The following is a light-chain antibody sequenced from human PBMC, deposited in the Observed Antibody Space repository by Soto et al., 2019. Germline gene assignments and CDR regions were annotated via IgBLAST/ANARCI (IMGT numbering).Light chain of an antibody. J-gene: IGLJ1*01. CDR3: QSYDTSLSGYV. V-gene: IGLV1-40*01. Sequence: QLVLTQPPSVSGAPGQRVTISCTGSSSNIRASYDVYWYQQLPGTAPKLLIYDNTNRPSGVPGRFSGSKSGTSASLAITGLQAEDEADYYCQSYDTSLSGYVFGTGTKLTVL. CDR2: DNT. CDR1: SSNIRASYD.